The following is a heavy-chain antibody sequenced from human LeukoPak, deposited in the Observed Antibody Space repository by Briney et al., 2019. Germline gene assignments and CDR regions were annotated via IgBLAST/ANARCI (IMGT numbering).Heavy chain of an antibody. CDR3: SKDRILGVTMVDY. D-gene: IGHD3-3*01. J-gene: IGHJ4*02. Sequence: GGSLRLSRAASGFTFISHAMSWVRQAPGKGLEWVSALCGSGGSTYYADSVKGRVTLSRDNFKNTLYLQMKSLIAEDTAVYYISKDRILGVTMVDYWGQGTLVTVSS. CDR2: LCGSGGST. CDR1: GFTFISHA. V-gene: IGHV3-23*01.